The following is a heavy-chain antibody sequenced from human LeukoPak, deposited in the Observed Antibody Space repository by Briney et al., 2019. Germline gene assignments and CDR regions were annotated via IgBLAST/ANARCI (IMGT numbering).Heavy chain of an antibody. V-gene: IGHV3-23*01. D-gene: IGHD3-3*01. CDR3: ARGRVRELDY. J-gene: IGHJ4*02. Sequence: GGSLRLSCAASGFTFSTYAMTWVRQAPGKGLEWVSLISGTGGSTYYADSVKGRFTISRDNSKNTLYLQMGSLRAEDMAVYYCARGRVRELDYWGQGTLVTVSS. CDR2: ISGTGGST. CDR1: GFTFSTYA.